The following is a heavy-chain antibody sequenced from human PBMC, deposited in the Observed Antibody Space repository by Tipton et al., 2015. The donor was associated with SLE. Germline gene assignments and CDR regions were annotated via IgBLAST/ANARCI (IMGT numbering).Heavy chain of an antibody. CDR1: GFTFSTFS. J-gene: IGHJ4*02. D-gene: IGHD3-10*01. V-gene: IGHV3-23*01. CDR2: IGTSDNT. Sequence: GSLRLSCAASGFTFSTFSLSWVRQAPGKGLERVSTIGTSDNTYYADFVKGRFTISRDDSKSTLYLQMNSLGAEDTALYHCALEMHSSMGRYFDYWGQGTLLTVSS. CDR3: ALEMHSSMGRYFDY.